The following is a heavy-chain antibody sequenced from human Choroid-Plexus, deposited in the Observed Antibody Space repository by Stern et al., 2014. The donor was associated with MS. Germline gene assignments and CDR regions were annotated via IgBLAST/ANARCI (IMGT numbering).Heavy chain of an antibody. CDR3: ARVYNTIYGIVTQRGSGMDV. D-gene: IGHD3-3*01. Sequence: EVQLVESGGGLVQPGGSLTISCTAAGFTFGNYWMTWVRQAPGKGLEWVANIKEDGTEKNYVDSVKGRFTISRDNARNSLYLQMNSLRVEDTALYYYARVYNTIYGIVTQRGSGMDVWGQGTTVSVSS. J-gene: IGHJ6*02. V-gene: IGHV3-7*01. CDR2: IKEDGTEK. CDR1: GFTFGNYW.